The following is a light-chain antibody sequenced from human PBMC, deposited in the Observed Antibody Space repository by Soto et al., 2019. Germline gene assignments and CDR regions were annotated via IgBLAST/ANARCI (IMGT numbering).Light chain of an antibody. CDR3: QQYNSYPWT. J-gene: IGKJ1*01. V-gene: IGKV1-5*01. CDR2: DGS. Sequence: DVQRTQSPSTLSASVGGRVTITCRASQSINNWLAWYLQKPGKAPKLLIYDGSSLESGVPSRFSGRGSGTEFTLTISSLQPDDFATYYCQQYNSYPWTFGQGTKVDIK. CDR1: QSINNW.